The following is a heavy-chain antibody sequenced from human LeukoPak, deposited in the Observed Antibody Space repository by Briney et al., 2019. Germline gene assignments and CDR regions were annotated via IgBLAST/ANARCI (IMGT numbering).Heavy chain of an antibody. CDR1: GFTFDDYG. J-gene: IGHJ2*01. CDR2: INWNGGST. CDR3: ARMQGSGPIYWYFDL. V-gene: IGHV3-20*04. Sequence: GGSLRLSCAASGFTFDDYGMSWVRQAPGKGLEWVSGINWNGGSTGYADSVKGRFTISRDNAKNSLYLQMNSLRAEDTALYYCARMQGSGPIYWYFDLWGRGTLVTVSS. D-gene: IGHD3-10*01.